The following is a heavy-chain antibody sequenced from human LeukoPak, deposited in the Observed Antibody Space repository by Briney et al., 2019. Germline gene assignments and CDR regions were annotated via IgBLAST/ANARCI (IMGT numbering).Heavy chain of an antibody. Sequence: GGTLRLSCAASGFVFSDYYMGWIRQAPGKGLEWVSYITSAGSTTYYADSVKGRFTISRDNAKNSLYLQMNSLTAEDTGVYYCARDIRSYYYDTSGYGYWGQGTLVTVSS. CDR3: ARDIRSYYYDTSGYGY. V-gene: IGHV3-11*01. D-gene: IGHD3-22*01. CDR2: ITSAGSTT. CDR1: GFVFSDYY. J-gene: IGHJ4*02.